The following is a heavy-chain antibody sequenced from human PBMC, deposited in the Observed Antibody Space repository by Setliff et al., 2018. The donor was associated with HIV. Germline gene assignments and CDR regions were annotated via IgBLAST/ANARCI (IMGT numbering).Heavy chain of an antibody. V-gene: IGHV3-7*01. J-gene: IGHJ6*02. CDR1: GLPFYNYW. CDR2: IKQDGSDM. CDR3: ARVFLEWLLYRPDYVMDV. D-gene: IGHD3-3*01. Sequence: GGSLRLSCVASGLPFYNYWMTWLRRAPGRGLEWVANIKQDGSDMHYIESVKGRFTIFRDNAKNSVFLQMNSLRAEDTAVYYCARVFLEWLLYRPDYVMDVWGQGTTVTVSS.